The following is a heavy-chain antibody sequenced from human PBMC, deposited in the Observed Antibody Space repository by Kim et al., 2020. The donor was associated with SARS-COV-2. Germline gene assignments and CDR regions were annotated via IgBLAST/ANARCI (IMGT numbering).Heavy chain of an antibody. CDR2: ISYDGSNK. CDR3: ATKYYYDSSGGGLWRSFDY. Sequence: GGSLRLSCAASGFTFSSYGMHWVRQAPGKGLEWVAVISYDGSNKYYADSVKGRFTISRDNSKNTLYLQMNSLRAEDTAVYYCATKYYYDSSGGGLWRSFDYWGQGTLVTVSS. D-gene: IGHD3-22*01. J-gene: IGHJ4*02. V-gene: IGHV3-30*03. CDR1: GFTFSSYG.